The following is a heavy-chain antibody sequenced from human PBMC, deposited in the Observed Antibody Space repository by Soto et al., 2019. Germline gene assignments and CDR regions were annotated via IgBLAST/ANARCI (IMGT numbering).Heavy chain of an antibody. CDR2: ISGSGGST. D-gene: IGHD2-2*01. Sequence: GGSLRLSCAASGFTFSSYPMSSVRQAPGKGLEWVSAISGSGGSTYYADSVKGRFTISRDNSKNTLYLQMNSLRAEDTAVHYCAKDVAETYCSSTSCYPGPYDYWGQGTLVTGSS. CDR3: AKDVAETYCSSTSCYPGPYDY. J-gene: IGHJ4*02. CDR1: GFTFSSYP. V-gene: IGHV3-23*01.